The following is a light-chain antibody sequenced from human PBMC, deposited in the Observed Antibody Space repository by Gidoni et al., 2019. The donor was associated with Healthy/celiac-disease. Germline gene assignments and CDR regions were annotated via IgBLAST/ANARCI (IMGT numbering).Light chain of an antibody. Sequence: DIQMTQSPSSLSASVGDRVTITCQASQDISNYLNWYQQKPGKAPKLLIYDASNLETGVPSRFSGSGSGTDFTFTISSLQPEDIATYYCQQYDNLEITFXPXTKVXIK. CDR2: DAS. J-gene: IGKJ3*01. CDR1: QDISNY. V-gene: IGKV1-33*01. CDR3: QQYDNLEIT.